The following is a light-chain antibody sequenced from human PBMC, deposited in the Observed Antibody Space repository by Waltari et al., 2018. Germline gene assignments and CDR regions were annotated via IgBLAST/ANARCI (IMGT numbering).Light chain of an antibody. CDR1: QSISNY. V-gene: IGKV1-5*03. Sequence: DIQMTQSPSTLSASVGDTITITCRASQSISNYLAWYQQEPGKAPKLLVYKASSSGSGVSSRFSGSGSGTEFTLTISSLQPDDFATYYCQQYNTYPSFGQGTKLEIK. CDR2: KAS. CDR3: QQYNTYPS. J-gene: IGKJ2*03.